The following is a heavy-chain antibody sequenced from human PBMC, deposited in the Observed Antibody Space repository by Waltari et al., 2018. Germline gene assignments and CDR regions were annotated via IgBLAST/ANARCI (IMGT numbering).Heavy chain of an antibody. J-gene: IGHJ5*02. CDR2: IIPISGTA. D-gene: IGHD1-7*01. Sequence: VQLVQSGAEVKNPGSTLKVSCNTSGGAFSTYAISWVRQAPGQGLEWMGIIPISGTADYSQKFQGRITITADESTSTAYMELSGLKSDDTAVYYCATFGGNSNWFDPWGQGTLVTVSS. CDR3: ATFGGNSNWFDP. V-gene: IGHV1-69*01. CDR1: GGAFSTYA.